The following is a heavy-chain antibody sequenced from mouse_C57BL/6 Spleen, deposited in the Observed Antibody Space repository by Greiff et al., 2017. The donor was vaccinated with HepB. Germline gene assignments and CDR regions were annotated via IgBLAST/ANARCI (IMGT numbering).Heavy chain of an antibody. CDR1: GYTFTSYW. Sequence: QVQLQQPGAELVKPGASVKMSCKASGYTFTSYWITWVKQRPGQGLEWIGDIYPGSGSTNYNEKFKSKATLTVDTSSSTAYMQLSSLTSEDSAVYYCARGYGNYAALYFDYWGQGTTLTVSS. CDR2: IYPGSGST. V-gene: IGHV1-55*01. J-gene: IGHJ2*01. D-gene: IGHD2-10*02. CDR3: ARGYGNYAALYFDY.